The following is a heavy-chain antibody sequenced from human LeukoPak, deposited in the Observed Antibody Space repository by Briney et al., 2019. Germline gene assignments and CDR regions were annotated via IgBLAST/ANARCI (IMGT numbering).Heavy chain of an antibody. D-gene: IGHD6-19*01. CDR3: ARDGSGYSSGWLGD. J-gene: IGHJ4*02. CDR1: GGSISSYY. V-gene: IGHV4-59*01. Sequence: PSETLSLTCTVSGGSISSYYWSWIRQPPGKGLEWIGYIHYSGSTNYNPSRKSRVTQSVDTSKNQFSLKLSSVTAADTAVYYCARDGSGYSSGWLGDWGQGTLVTVSS. CDR2: IHYSGST.